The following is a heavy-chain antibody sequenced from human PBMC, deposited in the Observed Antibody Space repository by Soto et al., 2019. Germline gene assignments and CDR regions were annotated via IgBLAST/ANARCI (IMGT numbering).Heavy chain of an antibody. V-gene: IGHV1-18*01. CDR2: ISGFNGNT. J-gene: IGHJ4*02. D-gene: IGHD4-17*01. Sequence: ASVKVSCKASGYTFTIYGIHWVRQAPGQGLEWMGWISGFNGNTNYAQKLQDRVTMTTDTSTTTAHMELRSLRSDDTAVYYCARGDFGAPPDYSGQGTLVTVSS. CDR1: GYTFTIYG. CDR3: ARGDFGAPPDY.